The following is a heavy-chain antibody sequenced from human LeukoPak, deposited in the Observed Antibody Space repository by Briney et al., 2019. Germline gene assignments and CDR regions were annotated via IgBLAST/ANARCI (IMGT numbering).Heavy chain of an antibody. D-gene: IGHD4-17*01. V-gene: IGHV3-7*01. CDR2: INEDESQK. Sequence: GGSLRLSCEASGFTFSSYWMTWVRQAPGKGLECVANINEDESQKYYVDSVKGRFTISRDNAKGSLFLEMNSLTADDTAVYYCVRPSTVTIYWGQGTPVTVSS. J-gene: IGHJ4*02. CDR3: VRPSTVTIY. CDR1: GFTFSSYW.